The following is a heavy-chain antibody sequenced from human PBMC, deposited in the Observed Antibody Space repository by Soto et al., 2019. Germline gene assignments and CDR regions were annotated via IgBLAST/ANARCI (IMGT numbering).Heavy chain of an antibody. CDR3: ARGLQNYYGVDV. CDR2: IKGDGSSL. J-gene: IGHJ6*02. V-gene: IGHV3-74*01. CDR1: GFTFSTYW. Sequence: EVKVVESGGGLVQPGGSLRLSCVASGFTFSTYWMHWVRQVPGKGLVWVSRIKGDGSSLSYADSVKGRFTISRDNVENTVYLQMGSLRADDTAVYYCARGLQNYYGVDVWGQGTTVTVSS.